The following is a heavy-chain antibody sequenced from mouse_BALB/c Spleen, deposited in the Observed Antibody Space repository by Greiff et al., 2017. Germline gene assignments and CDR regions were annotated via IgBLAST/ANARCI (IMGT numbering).Heavy chain of an antibody. CDR1: GFTFSSYY. V-gene: IGHV5-6-2*01. Sequence: EVKVVESGGGLVKLGGSLKLSCAASGFTFSSYYMSWVRQTPEKRLELVAAINSNGGSTYYPDTVKGRFTISRDNAKNTLYLQMSSLKSEDTALYYCARRGPEGNFDYWGQGTTLTVSS. D-gene: IGHD3-3*01. CDR3: ARRGPEGNFDY. CDR2: INSNGGST. J-gene: IGHJ2*01.